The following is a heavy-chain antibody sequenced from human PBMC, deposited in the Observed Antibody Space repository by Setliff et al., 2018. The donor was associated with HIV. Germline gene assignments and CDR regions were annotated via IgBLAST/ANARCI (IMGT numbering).Heavy chain of an antibody. D-gene: IGHD6-19*01. J-gene: IGHJ4*02. Sequence: PGGSLRLSCADSGFTFSNYSMNWVRQAPGKGLEWVSSISSSSSYIYYADSVKGRFTISRDNAKYSLYLQMTSLRAEDTAVYYCARDAVACPYWGQGTLVTVSS. CDR3: ARDAVACPY. CDR1: GFTFSNYS. V-gene: IGHV3-21*01. CDR2: ISSSSSYI.